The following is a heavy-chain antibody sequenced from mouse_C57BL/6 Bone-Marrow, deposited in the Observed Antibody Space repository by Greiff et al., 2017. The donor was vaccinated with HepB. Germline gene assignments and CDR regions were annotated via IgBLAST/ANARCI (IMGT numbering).Heavy chain of an antibody. D-gene: IGHD4-1*01. CDR1: GYTFTSYW. CDR2: IDPSDSYT. J-gene: IGHJ1*03. Sequence: QVQLQQPGAELVKPGASVKLSCKASGYTFTSYWMQWVKQRPGQGLEWIGEIDPSDSYTNYNHKFKGKATLTVDTSSSTAYMQLSSLTSEDSAVYYCARTDWDEGWYFDVWGTGTTVTVSS. V-gene: IGHV1-50*01. CDR3: ARTDWDEGWYFDV.